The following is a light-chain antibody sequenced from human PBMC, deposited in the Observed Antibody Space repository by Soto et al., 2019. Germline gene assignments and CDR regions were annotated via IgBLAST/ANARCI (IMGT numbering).Light chain of an antibody. CDR2: DAS. J-gene: IGKJ5*01. CDR3: QQYNSYSP. V-gene: IGKV1-5*01. CDR1: QSISSW. Sequence: DIQMTQSPSILSASAGDRVTITCRASQSISSWLAWYQQKPGKAPKLLIYDASSSESGVPSRFSGSGSGTEFTLTISSLQPDDFANYYCQQYNSYSPFGQGTRLEIK.